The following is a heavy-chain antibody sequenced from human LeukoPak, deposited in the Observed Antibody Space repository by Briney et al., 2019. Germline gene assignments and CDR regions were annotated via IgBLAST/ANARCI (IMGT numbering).Heavy chain of an antibody. V-gene: IGHV3-11*04. CDR3: VRDCEVPSAAPDYYYYYYMDV. J-gene: IGHJ6*03. CDR1: VFIFSNSW. CDR2: ISSGGTSL. Sequence: GGPLRLSCAASVFIFSNSWMSWVRQAPGEGLEGISYISSGGTSLYYADSVKGRFTISRDNVDNSLYLQMSSLMVEDTAVYYCVRDCEVPSAAPDYYYYYYMDVWGKGTTVTVSS. D-gene: IGHD6-25*01.